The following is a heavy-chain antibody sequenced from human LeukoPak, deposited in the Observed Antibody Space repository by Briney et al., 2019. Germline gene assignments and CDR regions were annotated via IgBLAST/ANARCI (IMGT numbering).Heavy chain of an antibody. J-gene: IGHJ3*02. D-gene: IGHD1-26*01. CDR1: GFTFSSYA. CDR3: AKDLGRSWSPGRPMHAFDI. V-gene: IGHV3-23*01. CDR2: ISGSGGSA. Sequence: GGSLRLSCAASGFTFSSYAMSWVRQAPGKGLEWVSAISGSGGSAYYADSVKGRFTISRDNSKNTLYLQMNSLRAEDTAVYYCAKDLGRSWSPGRPMHAFDIWGQGTMVTVSS.